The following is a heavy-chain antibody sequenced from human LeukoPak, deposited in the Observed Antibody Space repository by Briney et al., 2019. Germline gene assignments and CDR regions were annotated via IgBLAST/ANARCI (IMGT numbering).Heavy chain of an antibody. Sequence: ASVKVSCKASGNTFTDYYMHWVRQAPGQGLEWMGWISAYNGNTNYAQKLQGRVTMTTDTSTSTAYMELRSLRSDDTAVYYCAREGSAARTPEFDYWGQGTLVTVSS. CDR3: AREGSAARTPEFDY. J-gene: IGHJ4*02. CDR2: ISAYNGNT. V-gene: IGHV1-18*04. D-gene: IGHD6-6*01. CDR1: GNTFTDYY.